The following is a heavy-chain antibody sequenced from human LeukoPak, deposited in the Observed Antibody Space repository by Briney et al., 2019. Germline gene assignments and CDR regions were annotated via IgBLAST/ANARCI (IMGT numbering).Heavy chain of an antibody. J-gene: IGHJ5*02. CDR2: IYYSGST. CDR3: ARHTRSWFGP. CDR1: GGSISNYY. Sequence: SETLSFTCTVSGGSISNYYWSWIRQSPGMGLEWIGYIYYSGSTNYNPPLQSRVTISVDTSKNQISLNLSSVTAADTAVYYCARHTRSWFGPWGQGTLVTVSS. V-gene: IGHV4-59*08.